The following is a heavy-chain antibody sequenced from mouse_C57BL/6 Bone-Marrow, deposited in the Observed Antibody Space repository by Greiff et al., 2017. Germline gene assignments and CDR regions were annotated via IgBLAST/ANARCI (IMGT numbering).Heavy chain of an antibody. V-gene: IGHV1-81*01. D-gene: IGHD1-1*01. CDR2: IYPRSGNT. J-gene: IGHJ1*03. CDR3: AREGTVVATHWYFDV. CDR1: GYTFTSYG. Sequence: VQLQQSGAELARPGASVKLSCKASGYTFTSYGISWVKQRTGQGLEWIGEIYPRSGNTYYNEKFKGKATLTADKSSSTAYMELRSLTSEDSAVYFCAREGTVVATHWYFDVWGTGTTVTGSS.